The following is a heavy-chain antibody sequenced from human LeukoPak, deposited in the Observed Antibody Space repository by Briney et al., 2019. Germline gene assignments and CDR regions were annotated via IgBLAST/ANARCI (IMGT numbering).Heavy chain of an antibody. CDR1: GFTFSNYA. V-gene: IGHV3-30-3*01. CDR2: ISYDGSNK. D-gene: IGHD5-12*01. J-gene: IGHJ4*02. Sequence: PGGSLRLSCAASGFTFSNYAMHWVRQAPGKGLEWVAIISYDGSNKYYADSVEGRFTISRDDSKNTLYLQMNSLRSEDTAVYYCARGGFGGYVIDYWGQGTLVIVSS. CDR3: ARGGFGGYVIDY.